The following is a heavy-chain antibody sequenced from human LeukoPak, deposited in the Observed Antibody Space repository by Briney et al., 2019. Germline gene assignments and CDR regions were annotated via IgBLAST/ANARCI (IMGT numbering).Heavy chain of an antibody. CDR3: ARASITYYYYYYMGV. CDR2: IHYSGST. J-gene: IGHJ6*03. CDR1: GGSISSYY. Sequence: SETLSLTCTVSGGSISSYYWSWIRQPPGKGLEWIGYIHYSGSTNYNPSLKSRVTISVDTSKNQFSLKLSSVTATDTAVYYCARASITYYYYYYMGVWGKGTTVTVSS. V-gene: IGHV4-59*01. D-gene: IGHD1-14*01.